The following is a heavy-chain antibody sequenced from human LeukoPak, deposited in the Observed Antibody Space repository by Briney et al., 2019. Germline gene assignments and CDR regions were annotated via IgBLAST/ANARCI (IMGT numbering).Heavy chain of an antibody. Sequence: GGSLRLSCAASGFTFSSNWMHWVRQAPGKGLVWISRINTDGSITTYADSVKGRFTISRDNAKNTLYLQMNSLRAEDTAVYYCAKAPTTIRGVSLFDYWGQGTLVTVSS. V-gene: IGHV3-74*01. D-gene: IGHD3-10*01. CDR1: GFTFSSNW. CDR3: AKAPTTIRGVSLFDY. CDR2: INTDGSIT. J-gene: IGHJ4*02.